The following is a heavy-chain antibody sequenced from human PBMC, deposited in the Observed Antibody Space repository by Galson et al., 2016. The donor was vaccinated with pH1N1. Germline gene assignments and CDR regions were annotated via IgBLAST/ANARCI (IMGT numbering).Heavy chain of an antibody. J-gene: IGHJ3*01. CDR3: ARERAGAFHP. D-gene: IGHD2/OR15-2a*01. CDR2: IKQDGSEK. Sequence: SLRLSCADSGFTFSTYWMTWVRQIPGKGLQWLANIKQDGSEKHYVDSVKGRFTISGDNAKNSLYLQMNSLRAEDTTVYYCARERAGAFHPWGQGTMVIVSS. CDR1: GFTFSTYW. V-gene: IGHV3-7*01.